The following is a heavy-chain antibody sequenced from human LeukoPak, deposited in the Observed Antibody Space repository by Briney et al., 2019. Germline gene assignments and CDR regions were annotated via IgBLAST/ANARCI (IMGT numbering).Heavy chain of an antibody. J-gene: IGHJ4*02. V-gene: IGHV3-74*01. D-gene: IGHD6-19*01. CDR1: GFTFSGYW. Sequence: GGSLRLSCAASGFTFSGYWMHWVRQAPGEGLVWVSRTNGDGSTTSYADSVKGRFTISRDNAKNTLYLQMNSLRAEDTAVYYCARVAMAGTTFDYWGQGTLVTVSS. CDR3: ARVAMAGTTFDY. CDR2: TNGDGSTT.